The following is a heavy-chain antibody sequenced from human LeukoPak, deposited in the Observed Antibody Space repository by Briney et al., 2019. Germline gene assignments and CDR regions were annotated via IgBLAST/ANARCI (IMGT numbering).Heavy chain of an antibody. J-gene: IGHJ4*02. Sequence: PGGPLRLSCAASGFTFSHYYMSWLRQAPGKGLEGVSYISSSGSTIYYADSVKGRFTISRDNAKNSPSLQMNSLRAEDTALYYCARAVVTATPYFDYWGQGTLVTVSS. CDR1: GFTFSHYY. V-gene: IGHV3-11*04. CDR3: ARAVVTATPYFDY. D-gene: IGHD2-15*01. CDR2: ISSSGSTI.